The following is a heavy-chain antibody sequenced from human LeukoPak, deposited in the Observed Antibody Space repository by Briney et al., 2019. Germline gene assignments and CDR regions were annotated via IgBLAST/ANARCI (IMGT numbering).Heavy chain of an antibody. V-gene: IGHV1-46*01. CDR2: INPSGGST. J-gene: IGHJ4*02. D-gene: IGHD6-13*01. Sequence: GASVKVSCKASGYTFTSYYMHWVRQAPGQGLEWMGIINPSGGSTSYAQKFQGRVTMTRDTSTSTVYMELSSLRSEDTAVYYCARDPVFYRQQLENFDYWGQGTLVTVSS. CDR3: ARDPVFYRQQLENFDY. CDR1: GYTFTSYY.